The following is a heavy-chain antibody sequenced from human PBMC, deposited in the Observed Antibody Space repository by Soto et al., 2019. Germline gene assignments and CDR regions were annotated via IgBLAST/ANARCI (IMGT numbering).Heavy chain of an antibody. D-gene: IGHD6-25*01. CDR2: ISHSGAT. V-gene: IGHV4-38-2*01. CDR1: VYSIGSSYF. J-gene: IGHJ4*02. CDR3: VCALLAAADAYNYYFDY. Sequence: PSETLSLTCSFSVYSIGSSYFWGWVRQTPHKGLEWLGSISHSGATYYNPSLKSRVTMSLDTSKNSFSLRLTSVAAADTAVYFCVCALLAAADAYNYYFDYWGPGTQVTVS.